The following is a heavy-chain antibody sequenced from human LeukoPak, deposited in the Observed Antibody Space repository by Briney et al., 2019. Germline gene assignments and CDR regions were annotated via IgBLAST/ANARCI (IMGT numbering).Heavy chain of an antibody. CDR2: IWYDGSNK. CDR1: GFNFETHA. Sequence: PGGSLRLSCSASGFNFETHAMHWVRQAPGKGLEWVAVIWYDGSNKYYADSVKGRFTISRDNSKNTLYLQMNSLRAEDTAVYYCANNFDYWGQGTLVTVSS. J-gene: IGHJ4*02. V-gene: IGHV3-33*06. CDR3: ANNFDY.